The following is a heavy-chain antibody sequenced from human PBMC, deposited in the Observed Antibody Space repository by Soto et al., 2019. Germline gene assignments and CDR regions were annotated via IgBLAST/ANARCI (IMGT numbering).Heavy chain of an antibody. J-gene: IGHJ5*02. D-gene: IGHD6-6*01. CDR2: IYHSGST. Sequence: QVQLQESGPGLVKPSQTLSLTCTVSGGSISSGDYYWSWIRQPPGKGLEWIGYIYHSGSTYYNPSLKSRVTISVDTSKNPFSLKLSSVTAADTAVYYCASERPDGARLDPWGQGTLVTVSS. CDR1: GGSISSGDYY. CDR3: ASERPDGARLDP. V-gene: IGHV4-30-4*01.